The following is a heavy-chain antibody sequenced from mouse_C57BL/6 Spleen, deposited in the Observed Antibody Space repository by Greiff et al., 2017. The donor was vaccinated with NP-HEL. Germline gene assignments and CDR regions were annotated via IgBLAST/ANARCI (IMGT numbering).Heavy chain of an antibody. Sequence: EVKLVESGGGLVQPGGSLKLSCAASGFTFSDYGMAWVRQAPRKGPEWVAFISNLAYSIYYADTVTGRFTISRENAKNTLYLEMSSLRSEDTAMYYCARGNYYGYDGGLAYWGQGTLVTVSA. J-gene: IGHJ3*01. CDR2: ISNLAYSI. V-gene: IGHV5-15*01. CDR3: ARGNYYGYDGGLAY. CDR1: GFTFSDYG. D-gene: IGHD2-2*01.